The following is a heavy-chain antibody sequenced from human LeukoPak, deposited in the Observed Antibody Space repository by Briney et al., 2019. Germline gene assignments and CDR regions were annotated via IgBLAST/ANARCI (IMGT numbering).Heavy chain of an antibody. D-gene: IGHD2-2*01. CDR1: GYTLRSYG. J-gene: IGHJ6*03. CDR3: ARGPIIDIVIVPAADDYYYMDV. CDR2: IRAYNGNT. Sequence: ASVEVSCNASGYTLRSYGVTCVPHAPRQGLEWMGKIRAYNGNTKYPQKLQGRVTMTTDTSTSTAYMELRSLRSDDTAVYYCARGPIIDIVIVPAADDYYYMDVWGKGTTVTVSS. V-gene: IGHV1-18*01.